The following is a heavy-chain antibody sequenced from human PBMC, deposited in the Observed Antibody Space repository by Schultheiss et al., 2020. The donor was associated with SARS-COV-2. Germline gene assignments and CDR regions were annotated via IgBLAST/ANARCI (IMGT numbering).Heavy chain of an antibody. Sequence: SETLSLTCTVSGGSISSGDYYWSWIRQHPGKGLEWIGYIYYSGSTYYNPSLKSRVTISVDTSKNQLSLKLSSVTAADTAVYYCARDPPQYGMDVWGQGTTVTVSS. CDR2: IYYSGST. V-gene: IGHV4-31*03. CDR1: GGSISSGDYY. J-gene: IGHJ6*02. CDR3: ARDPPQYGMDV.